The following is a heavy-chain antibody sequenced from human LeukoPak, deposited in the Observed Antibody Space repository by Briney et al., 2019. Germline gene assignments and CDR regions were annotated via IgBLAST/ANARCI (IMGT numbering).Heavy chain of an antibody. V-gene: IGHV3-48*04. CDR3: ARGPYCSGGSCYSGHFGLFDN. CDR2: MYNSGGRI. J-gene: IGHJ4*02. Sequence: GGSLRLSCAASGFTFSSYSMNWVRQAPGKGLEWIAYMYNSGGRIYYADSVKGRFTISRDNAKNLLYLQMNSLRAEDSAVYYCARGPYCSGGSCYSGHFGLFDNWGQGTLVTVSS. D-gene: IGHD2-15*01. CDR1: GFTFSSYS.